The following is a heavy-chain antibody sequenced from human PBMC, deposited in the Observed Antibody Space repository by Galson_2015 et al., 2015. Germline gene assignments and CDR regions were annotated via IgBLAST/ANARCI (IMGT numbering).Heavy chain of an antibody. CDR3: ARAVRSGYFFDY. CDR2: ISAYNGNT. CDR1: GYTFTSYG. J-gene: IGHJ4*02. Sequence: SVKVSCKASGYTFTSYGISWVRQAPGQGPEWMGWISAYNGNTNYAQKLQGRVTMTTDTSTSTAYMELRSLRSDDTAVYYCARAVRSGYFFDYWGQGTLVTVSS. D-gene: IGHD3-22*01. V-gene: IGHV1-18*01.